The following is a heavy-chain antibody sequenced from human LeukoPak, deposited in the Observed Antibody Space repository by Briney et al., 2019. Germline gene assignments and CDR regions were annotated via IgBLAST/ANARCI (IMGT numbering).Heavy chain of an antibody. CDR2: IYYSGST. J-gene: IGHJ4*02. CDR3: ARDRDPFD. Sequence: SETLTLTCTVSGGSISSYYWSWIRQPPGKGLEWIGYIYYSGSTKYNPSLKSRVTISVDTSKNQFSLKLNSVTAADTAVYYCARDRDPFDWGQGTLVTVSS. V-gene: IGHV4-59*01. CDR1: GGSISSYY.